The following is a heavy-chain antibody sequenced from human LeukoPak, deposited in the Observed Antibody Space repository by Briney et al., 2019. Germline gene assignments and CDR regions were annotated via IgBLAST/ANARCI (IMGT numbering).Heavy chain of an antibody. CDR2: INHSGST. V-gene: IGHV4-34*01. CDR1: GGSISSYY. Sequence: PSETLSLTCTVSGGSISSYYWSWIRQPPGKGLEWIGEINHSGSTNYNPSLKSRVTISVDTSKNQFSLKLSSVTAADTAVYYCARVPPATQYCSSTSCLSFNDYWGQGTLVTVSS. CDR3: ARVPPATQYCSSTSCLSFNDY. D-gene: IGHD2-2*01. J-gene: IGHJ4*02.